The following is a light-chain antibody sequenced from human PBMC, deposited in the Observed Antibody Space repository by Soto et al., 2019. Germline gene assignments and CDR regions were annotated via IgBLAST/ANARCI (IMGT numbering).Light chain of an antibody. V-gene: IGLV2-14*01. CDR2: DVS. CDR1: SSDVGGYNY. CDR3: SSYTSSSTPPYV. J-gene: IGLJ1*01. Sequence: QSVLTHPASVSGSPGQSITISCTGTSSDVGGYNYVSWYQQHPGKAPKLMIYDVSNRPSGVSNRFSGSKSGNTASLTISGLQAEDEADYYCSSYTSSSTPPYVFGTGTKVTVL.